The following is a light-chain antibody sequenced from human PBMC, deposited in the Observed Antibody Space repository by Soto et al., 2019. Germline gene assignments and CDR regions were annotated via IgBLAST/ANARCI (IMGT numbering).Light chain of an antibody. V-gene: IGKV3-15*01. J-gene: IGKJ5*01. CDR3: QQYHSCPPT. CDR2: GVS. CDR1: QSVHSY. Sequence: EIAMTQSPPTLSVSPGVRVTLSCRASQSVHSYLGWYQQKPGLAPRLLIYGVSTRATGIPARFSGSGSGTEFTLTISSLQSEDFAVYYCQQYHSCPPTFGLGTRLEI.